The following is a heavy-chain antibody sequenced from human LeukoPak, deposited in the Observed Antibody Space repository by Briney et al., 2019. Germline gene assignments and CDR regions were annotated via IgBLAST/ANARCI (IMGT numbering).Heavy chain of an antibody. CDR1: GGTFRSYA. Sequence: SVKVSCKASGGTFRSYAISWVRQAPGQGLEWMGRIIPILGIANYAQKFQGRVTITADKSTSTAYMELSSLRSEDTAVYYCARGGYYDSSGQVWDYWGQGTLVTVSS. V-gene: IGHV1-69*04. CDR3: ARGGYYDSSGQVWDY. CDR2: IIPILGIA. D-gene: IGHD3-22*01. J-gene: IGHJ4*02.